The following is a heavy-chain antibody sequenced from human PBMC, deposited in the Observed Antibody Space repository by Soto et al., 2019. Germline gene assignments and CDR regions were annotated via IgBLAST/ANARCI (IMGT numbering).Heavy chain of an antibody. D-gene: IGHD3-22*01. CDR2: IYHSGST. J-gene: IGHJ4*02. V-gene: IGHV4-4*02. Sequence: SETLSLTCAVSGGSISSSNWWSWVRQPPGKGLEWIGEIYHSGSTNYNPSLKSRVTISVDKSKNQFSLKLSSVTAADTAVYYCARDHYDSSGYAFIYWGQGTLVTVSS. CDR3: ARDHYDSSGYAFIY. CDR1: GGSISSSNW.